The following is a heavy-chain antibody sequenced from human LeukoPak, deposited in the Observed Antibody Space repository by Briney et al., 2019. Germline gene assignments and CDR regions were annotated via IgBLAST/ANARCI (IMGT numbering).Heavy chain of an antibody. V-gene: IGHV3-11*01. CDR2: ISSSGSTI. CDR1: GSTFSDYY. Sequence: PGGSLRLSCAASGSTFSDYYMSWIRQAPGKGLEWVSYISSSGSTIYYADSVKGRFTISRDNAKNSLYLQMNSLRAEDTAVYYCARADSSSWYESTYYFDYWGQGTLVTVSS. J-gene: IGHJ4*02. CDR3: ARADSSSWYESTYYFDY. D-gene: IGHD6-13*01.